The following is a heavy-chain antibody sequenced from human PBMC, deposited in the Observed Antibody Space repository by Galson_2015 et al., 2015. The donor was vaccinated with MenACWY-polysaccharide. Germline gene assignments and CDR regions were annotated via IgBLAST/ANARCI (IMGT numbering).Heavy chain of an antibody. V-gene: IGHV3-33*01. J-gene: IGHJ3*02. CDR3: AREGSRIVFHAFDI. CDR1: GSRFSNSG. CDR2: IQYDGGNK. D-gene: IGHD2-2*01. Sequence: SLRLSCAASGSRFSNSGTHWVRQAPGKGLEWVAVIQYDGGNKVYADSVKGRFTISRDNSKNTVFLEMNTLGVEDTAVYYCAREGSRIVFHAFDIWGQGTMVTVSS.